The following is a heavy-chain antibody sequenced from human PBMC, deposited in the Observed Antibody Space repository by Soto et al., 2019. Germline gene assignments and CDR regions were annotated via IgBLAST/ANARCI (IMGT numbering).Heavy chain of an antibody. CDR2: INHTGST. V-gene: IGHV4-34*02. Sequence: QVQLQQWGAGLPKPSETLSLTCAVYGAPFSGYYWTWIRQPPGKGLEWIGEINHTGSTKYNPSLKSVVTISLDTSKNQFSLSLRSVTDADAAVYYCARGREIFGAVTPFEYWGQGAQVAVSS. CDR1: GAPFSGYY. D-gene: IGHD3-3*01. J-gene: IGHJ4*02. CDR3: ARGREIFGAVTPFEY.